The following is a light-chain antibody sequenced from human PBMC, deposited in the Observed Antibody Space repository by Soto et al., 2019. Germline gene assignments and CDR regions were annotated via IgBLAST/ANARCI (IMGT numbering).Light chain of an antibody. CDR3: QQYGSSIT. CDR2: GAS. Sequence: EVVMTQSPATLSVSTGEGVTLSCRASQSVSSAYLAWYQQKPGHAPRLLIYGASSRATGIPDRFSGSGSGTDFTLTISRLEPEDFAVYYCQQYGSSITFGQGTRLEI. CDR1: QSVSSAY. J-gene: IGKJ5*01. V-gene: IGKV3-20*01.